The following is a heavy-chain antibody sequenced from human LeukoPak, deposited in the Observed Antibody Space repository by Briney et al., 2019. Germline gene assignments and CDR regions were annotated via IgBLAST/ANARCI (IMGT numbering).Heavy chain of an antibody. J-gene: IGHJ4*02. CDR1: GFTFSNYY. CDR2: ISTDGGTI. CDR3: ARGRDYFDY. Sequence: GGSLRLSCAASGFTFSNYYMTWIRQAPGKGLEWVSYISTDGGTIYYADPVKGRFVISRDNAKNSLFLQMNSLTDGDTAIYYCARGRDYFDYWGLGTLVTVSS. D-gene: IGHD3-10*01. V-gene: IGHV3-11*04.